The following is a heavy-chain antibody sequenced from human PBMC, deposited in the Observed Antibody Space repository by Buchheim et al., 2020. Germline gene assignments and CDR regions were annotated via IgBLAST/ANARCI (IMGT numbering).Heavy chain of an antibody. CDR3: ARDIEVVGATLYFDL. Sequence: QVQLQEWGPGLVKPSETLSLSCTVSGGSIRSNYWSWIRQPPGKGLEYLEQVYHSGTTNYNPSLKSQVSISLDTSKNQISLELRSVTAADTAVYYCARDIEVVGATLYFDLWGRGTL. CDR1: GGSIRSNY. CDR2: VYHSGTT. D-gene: IGHD1-26*01. V-gene: IGHV4-59*01. J-gene: IGHJ2*01.